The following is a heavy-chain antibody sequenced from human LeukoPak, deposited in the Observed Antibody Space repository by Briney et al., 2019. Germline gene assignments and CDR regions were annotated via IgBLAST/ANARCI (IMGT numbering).Heavy chain of an antibody. V-gene: IGHV3-21*01. CDR3: AREGAGDPDYYYYYMDV. J-gene: IGHJ6*03. CDR2: ISSSSSYI. CDR1: GFTFSSYS. D-gene: IGHD1-26*01. Sequence: GGSLRLSCAASGFTFSSYSMNWVRQAPGKGLEWVSSISSSSSYIYYADSVKGRFTISRDNAKNSLYLQMNSLRAEDTAVYYCAREGAGDPDYYYYYMDVWGKGTTVTISS.